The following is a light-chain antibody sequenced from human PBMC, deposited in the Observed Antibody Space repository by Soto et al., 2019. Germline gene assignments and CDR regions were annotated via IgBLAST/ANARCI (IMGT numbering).Light chain of an antibody. CDR3: QESDSEYAFT. Sequence: DIQMTQSPSSLSASVGDRVTITCRSSQSIFSYLSWYQQKPGTAPKLLIYGVNNLESGVPSRFSGSGSGTDFTLTISSLQPVDSATYYCQESDSEYAFTFGGGTRVEI. CDR2: GVN. V-gene: IGKV1-39*01. CDR1: QSIFSY. J-gene: IGKJ4*01.